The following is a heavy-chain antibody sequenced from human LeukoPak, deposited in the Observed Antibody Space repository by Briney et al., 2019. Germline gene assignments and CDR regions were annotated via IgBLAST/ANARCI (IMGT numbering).Heavy chain of an antibody. V-gene: IGHV4-59*01. J-gene: IGHJ4*02. CDR2: IYYSGST. CDR3: ARADIAAAGPGFDY. CDR1: GGSISSYY. D-gene: IGHD6-13*01. Sequence: SGTLSLTCTVSGGSISSYYWSWIRQPPGKGLEWIGYIYYSGSTNYNPSLKSRVTISVDTSKNQFSLKLSSVTAADTAVYYCARADIAAAGPGFDYWGQGTLVTVSS.